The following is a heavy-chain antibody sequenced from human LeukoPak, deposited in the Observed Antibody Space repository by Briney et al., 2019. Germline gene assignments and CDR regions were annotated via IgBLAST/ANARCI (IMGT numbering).Heavy chain of an antibody. CDR1: GGTFSSYA. J-gene: IGHJ4*02. V-gene: IGHV1-69*05. CDR3: ARTPCGGDCYPVLFDY. D-gene: IGHD2-21*02. Sequence: SVKVSCKASGGTFSSYAISWLRQAPGQGLEWMGGIIPIFGTANYAQKFQGRVTITTDESTSTAYMELSSLRSEDTAVYYCARTPCGGDCYPVLFDYWGQGTLVTVSS. CDR2: IIPIFGTA.